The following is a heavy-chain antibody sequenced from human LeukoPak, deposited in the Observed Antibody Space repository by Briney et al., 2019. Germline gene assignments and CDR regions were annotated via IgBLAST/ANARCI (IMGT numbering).Heavy chain of an antibody. V-gene: IGHV3-30-3*01. J-gene: IGHJ4*02. Sequence: GGSLRLSCAASKFMFSAYNMHWVRQVPGKGLEWLAIISHDGNTGHYADSVKGRFTISRDNSKDTVDLQMNSLRADDTAVYYCARDFNWAFDYWGQRTLVTVSS. CDR1: KFMFSAYN. CDR3: ARDFNWAFDY. D-gene: IGHD3-16*01. CDR2: ISHDGNTG.